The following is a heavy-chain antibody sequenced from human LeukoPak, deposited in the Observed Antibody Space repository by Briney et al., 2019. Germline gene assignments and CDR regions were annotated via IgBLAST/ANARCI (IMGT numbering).Heavy chain of an antibody. CDR2: ISGSGGST. J-gene: IGHJ4*02. V-gene: IGHV3-23*01. Sequence: GSLRLSCAASGFTFSSYAMSWVRQAPGKGLECVSAISGSGGSTYYADSVKGRFTISRDNSKNTLYLQMNSLRAEDTAVYYCAKGLIYDSSGYYESPFDYWGQGTLVTVSS. D-gene: IGHD3-22*01. CDR3: AKGLIYDSSGYYESPFDY. CDR1: GFTFSSYA.